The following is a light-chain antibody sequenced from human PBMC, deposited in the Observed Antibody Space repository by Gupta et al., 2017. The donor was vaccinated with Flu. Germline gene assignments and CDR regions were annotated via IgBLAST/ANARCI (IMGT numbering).Light chain of an antibody. V-gene: IGKV4-1*01. CDR1: QSVLYSSNNKNY. CDR3: QQDDSTPVT. Sequence: DIVMTQSPDSLAVSLGERATINCKSSQSVLYSSNNKNYLAWYQQKPGQPPKLLIYWASTRESGVPDRISGSGSGTDFTLTISSLQAEDVAVYYCQQDDSTPVTFGQGTKVEIK. CDR2: WAS. J-gene: IGKJ1*01.